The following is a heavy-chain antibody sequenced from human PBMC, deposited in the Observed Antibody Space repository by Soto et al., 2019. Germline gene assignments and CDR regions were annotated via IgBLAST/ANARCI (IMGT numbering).Heavy chain of an antibody. V-gene: IGHV4-39*01. CDR2: IYYSGST. CDR1: GGSIRSSSYY. J-gene: IGHJ5*02. Sequence: PSETLSLTCTVSGGSIRSSSYYWGWIRQPPGKGLEWIGSIYYSGSTYYNPSLKSRVTISVDTSKNQFSLKLRSVTAADTAVYYCASGLYYYDSSGYRPNWFDPWGQGTLVT. D-gene: IGHD3-22*01. CDR3: ASGLYYYDSSGYRPNWFDP.